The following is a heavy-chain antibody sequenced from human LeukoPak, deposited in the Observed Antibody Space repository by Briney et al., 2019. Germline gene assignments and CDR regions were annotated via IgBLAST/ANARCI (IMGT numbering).Heavy chain of an antibody. D-gene: IGHD3-3*01. J-gene: IGHJ4*02. CDR2: IYYSGST. CDR1: GGSITNYY. CDR3: ARGIGYYDFWVDY. V-gene: IGHV4-59*01. Sequence: SETLSLTCTVSGGSITNYYWSWIRQPPGKGLEWIGYIYYSGSTKYKSSLKSRVTISVDTSKNQFSLKLSSVTAADTAVYYCARGIGYYDFWVDYWGQGTLVTVSS.